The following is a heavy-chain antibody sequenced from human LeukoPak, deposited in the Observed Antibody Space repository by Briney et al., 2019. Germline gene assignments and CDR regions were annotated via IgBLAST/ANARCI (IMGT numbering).Heavy chain of an antibody. D-gene: IGHD1-26*01. CDR2: IDWDDDK. Sequence: KESGPALVKLPQTLTLTCTFSGCSRRTRGMRVSWIRQPPGKAPESLSRIDWDDDKFYSTSLKTRLTISKDTSKNQVVLTMTNMDPVDTATYYCARMTTTGYSGSFDYWGQGTLVTVSS. J-gene: IGHJ4*02. V-gene: IGHV2-70*04. CDR3: ARMTTTGYSGSFDY. CDR1: GCSRRTRGMR.